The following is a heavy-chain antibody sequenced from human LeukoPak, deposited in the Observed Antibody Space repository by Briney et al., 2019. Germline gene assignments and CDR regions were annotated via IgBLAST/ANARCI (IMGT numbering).Heavy chain of an antibody. D-gene: IGHD3-10*01. J-gene: IGHJ3*02. CDR2: IYGGGTT. V-gene: IGHV3-53*01. CDR1: GFTVSSNY. Sequence: PGGSLRLSCAASGFTVSSNYMSWVRQAPGKGLEWVSVIYGGGTTYYADSVKGRFTISRDSSKNTLYLQMNSLRAEDTAVYYCASSWFGESFPRLHDGAFDIWGQGTMVTVSS. CDR3: ASSWFGESFPRLHDGAFDI.